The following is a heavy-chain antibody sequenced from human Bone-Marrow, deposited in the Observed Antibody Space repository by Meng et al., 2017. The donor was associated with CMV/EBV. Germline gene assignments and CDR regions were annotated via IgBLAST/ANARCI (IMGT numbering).Heavy chain of an antibody. J-gene: IGHJ4*02. Sequence: EVQRVESGGGLVQPGGSLKLSCAASGFTFSGSAMHWVRQASGKGLEWVGRIRSKANSYATAYAASVKGRFTISRDDSKNTAYLQMNSLKTEDTAVYYCTILNYDSSGYLDYWGQGTLVTVSS. CDR3: TILNYDSSGYLDY. CDR2: IRSKANSYAT. D-gene: IGHD3-22*01. CDR1: GFTFSGSA. V-gene: IGHV3-73*02.